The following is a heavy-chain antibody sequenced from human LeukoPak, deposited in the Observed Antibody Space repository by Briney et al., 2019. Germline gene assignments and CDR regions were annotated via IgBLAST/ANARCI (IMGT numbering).Heavy chain of an antibody. J-gene: IGHJ4*02. V-gene: IGHV3-30*02. CDR1: GFTFSSYG. Sequence: GSLRLSCAASGFTFSSYGMHWVRQAPGKGLEWVAFIRYDGSNKYYADSVKGRFTISRDNSKNTPYLQMNSLRAEDTAVYYCAKDVVVIARGGDYWGQGTLVTVSS. CDR2: IRYDGSNK. CDR3: AKDVVVIARGGDY. D-gene: IGHD2-21*01.